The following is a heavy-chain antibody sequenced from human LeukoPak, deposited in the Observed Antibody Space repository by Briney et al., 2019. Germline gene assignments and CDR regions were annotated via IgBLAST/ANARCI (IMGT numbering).Heavy chain of an antibody. CDR3: PRGRAATHIDP. Sequence: GGSLRLSCAASGFIFGDYNMNWVRQVPGKGLEWISYMSSTSTTIFYADSVKGRFTISRDNAKNSLYRQMNRLGAEDTAVYFSPRGRAATHIDPWRQGTLVTVSS. V-gene: IGHV3-48*01. J-gene: IGHJ5*02. CDR1: GFIFGDYN. D-gene: IGHD1-26*01. CDR2: MSSTSTTI.